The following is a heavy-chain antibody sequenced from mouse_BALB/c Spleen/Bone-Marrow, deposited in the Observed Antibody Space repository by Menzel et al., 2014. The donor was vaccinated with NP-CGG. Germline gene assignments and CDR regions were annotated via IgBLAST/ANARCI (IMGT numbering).Heavy chain of an antibody. CDR2: IDPYNGGT. CDR3: ARIGIGNIGGAY. D-gene: IGHD4-1*01. CDR1: GYAFTSYN. V-gene: IGHV1S135*01. Sequence: VQLQQPGPELVKPGASVKVSCKASGYAFTSYNMYWVKQSHGKSLEWIGYIDPYNGGTSYNQMFKGKATLTVDKSSSTAYMHLNSLTSEDSAVYYCARIGIGNIGGAYWGQGTLVTVSA. J-gene: IGHJ3*01.